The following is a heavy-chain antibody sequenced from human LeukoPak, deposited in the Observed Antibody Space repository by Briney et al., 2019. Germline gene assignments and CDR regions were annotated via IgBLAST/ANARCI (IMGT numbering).Heavy chain of an antibody. CDR3: ARDLAFDI. V-gene: IGHV3-66*02. Sequence: PGGSLRLSCAASGFTVSSNYMSWVRQAPGKGLEWVSVIYSDGSRYYADSVKGRFTISRDNSKNTLYLQMNSLRAEDTAVYYCARDLAFDIWGQGTMVTVSS. J-gene: IGHJ3*02. CDR2: IYSDGSR. CDR1: GFTVSSNY.